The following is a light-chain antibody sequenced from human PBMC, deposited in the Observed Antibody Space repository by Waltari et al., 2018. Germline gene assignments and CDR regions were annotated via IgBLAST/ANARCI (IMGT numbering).Light chain of an antibody. Sequence: DIQLTQSPSSLSASVGDRVTISCRASQGISSYLAWYQQKPGKAPNLLIYNASSLQSGVPSRFSGSGSGSEFTLTISSLQPEDFAVHYCQQRNTYPWKFGQGTKVEIK. CDR3: QQRNTYPWK. CDR1: QGISSY. CDR2: NAS. V-gene: IGKV1-9*01. J-gene: IGKJ1*01.